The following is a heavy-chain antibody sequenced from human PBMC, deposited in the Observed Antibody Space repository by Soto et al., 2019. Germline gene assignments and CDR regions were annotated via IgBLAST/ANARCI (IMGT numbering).Heavy chain of an antibody. J-gene: IGHJ4*02. CDR3: VRTGNFDS. CDR1: GGTFDSFS. Sequence: QVQLVQSGAEVKKPGSSVKVSCKASGGTFDSFSISWVRQAPGQGLEWMGRIIPIIDITKYAQRFQGRLTITADKSTTTVYVDLSSLRSDDTAVYYCVRTGNFDSWGQGTLVSVSS. CDR2: IIPIIDIT. D-gene: IGHD1-1*01. V-gene: IGHV1-69*02.